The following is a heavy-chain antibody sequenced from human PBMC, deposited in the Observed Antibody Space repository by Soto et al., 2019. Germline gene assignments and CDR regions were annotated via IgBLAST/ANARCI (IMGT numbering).Heavy chain of an antibody. D-gene: IGHD4-17*01. Sequence: GGSVKVSCKASGYTFTDYYIQWIRQAPGQGPEWMGWINPSSGGTYYAQKFEGRVTMTRDTSVNTAYMELRILGSDDTALYYCARDCGVTTVLTNWFDPWGQGTLVTVSS. CDR2: INPSSGGT. CDR3: ARDCGVTTVLTNWFDP. V-gene: IGHV1-2*02. CDR1: GYTFTDYY. J-gene: IGHJ5*02.